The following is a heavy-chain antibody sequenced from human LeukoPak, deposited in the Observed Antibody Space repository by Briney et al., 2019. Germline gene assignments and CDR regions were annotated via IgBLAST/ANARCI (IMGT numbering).Heavy chain of an antibody. CDR3: AKDQGYSYGYADY. D-gene: IGHD5-18*01. V-gene: IGHV3-23*01. CDR1: GFTFSSYA. J-gene: IGHJ4*02. CDR2: ISGSGGRT. Sequence: GGSLRLSCAASGFTFSSYAMSWVRQAPGKGLEWVSAISGSGGRTYYADSVKGRFTISRDNSKNTLYLQMNSLRAEDTAVYYCAKDQGYSYGYADYWGQGTLVTVSS.